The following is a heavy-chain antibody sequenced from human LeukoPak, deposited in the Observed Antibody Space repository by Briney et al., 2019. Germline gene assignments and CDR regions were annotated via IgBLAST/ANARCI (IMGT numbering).Heavy chain of an antibody. CDR1: GGTFSSYA. CDR3: AIVGMVRGVMSYYFDY. CDR2: IIPIFGTA. V-gene: IGHV1-69*13. D-gene: IGHD3-10*01. Sequence: GASVKVSCKASGGTFSSYAISWVRQAPGQGLEWMGGIIPIFGTANYAQKFQGRVTITADESTGTAYMELSSLRSEDTAVYYCAIVGMVRGVMSYYFDYWGQGTLVTVSS. J-gene: IGHJ4*02.